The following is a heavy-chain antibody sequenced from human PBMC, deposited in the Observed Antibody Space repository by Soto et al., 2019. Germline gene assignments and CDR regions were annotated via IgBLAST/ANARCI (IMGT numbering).Heavy chain of an antibody. V-gene: IGHV3-30*18. CDR3: AKVDVYDILTGYPTKNYYYYGMDV. CDR1: GFTFSSYA. D-gene: IGHD3-9*01. CDR2: ISYDGSNK. J-gene: IGHJ6*02. Sequence: PGGSLRLSCAASGFTFSSYAMSWVRQAPGKGLEWVAVISYDGSNKYYAESVKGRFTNSRDNSKNTLFLQMNSLRAEDTAVYYCAKVDVYDILTGYPTKNYYYYGMDVWGQGTTVTVSS.